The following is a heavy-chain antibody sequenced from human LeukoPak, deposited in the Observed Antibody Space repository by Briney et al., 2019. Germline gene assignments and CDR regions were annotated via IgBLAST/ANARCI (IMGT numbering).Heavy chain of an antibody. CDR3: ARDLETTVVTPSDY. CDR2: ISSSSSTI. D-gene: IGHD4-23*01. J-gene: IGHJ4*02. Sequence: SGGSLRLSCAASGFTFSSYSMNWVRQAPGKGLEWVSYISSSSSTIYYADSVKGRFTISRDNAKNSLYLQMNSLRAEDTAVYYCARDLETTVVTPSDYWGQGTLVTVSS. CDR1: GFTFSSYS. V-gene: IGHV3-48*01.